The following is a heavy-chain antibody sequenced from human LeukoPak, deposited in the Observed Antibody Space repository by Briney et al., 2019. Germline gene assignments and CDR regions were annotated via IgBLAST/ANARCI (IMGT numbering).Heavy chain of an antibody. CDR3: AKDGPVVYYYFMDV. J-gene: IGHJ6*03. CDR1: GFTFSDYG. D-gene: IGHD2-15*01. Sequence: GGSLRLSCVASGFTFSDYGMHWVRQAPGKGLEWVAFIRYDGSNTYYADSMKGRFTISKDNSKNTLYLQMNSLRAEDTAVYYCAKDGPVVYYYFMDVWGEGTAVTISS. CDR2: IRYDGSNT. V-gene: IGHV3-30*02.